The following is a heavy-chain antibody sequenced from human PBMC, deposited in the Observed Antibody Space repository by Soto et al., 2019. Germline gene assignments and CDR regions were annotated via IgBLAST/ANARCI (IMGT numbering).Heavy chain of an antibody. Sequence: PGGSLRLSCAASGFTFSSYGMHWFRQAPGKGLEWVAVIWYDGSNKYYADSVKGRFTISRDNSKNTLYLQMNSLRAEDTAVYYCARTAQIGAFDIWGQGTMVTVSS. CDR2: IWYDGSNK. J-gene: IGHJ3*02. V-gene: IGHV3-33*01. CDR3: ARTAQIGAFDI. D-gene: IGHD2-21*02. CDR1: GFTFSSYG.